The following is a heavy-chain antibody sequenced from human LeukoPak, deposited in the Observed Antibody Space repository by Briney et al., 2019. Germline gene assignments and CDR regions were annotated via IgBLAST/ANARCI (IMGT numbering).Heavy chain of an antibody. D-gene: IGHD2-15*01. CDR1: GYTFTSYD. Sequence: ASVKVSCKASGYTFTSYDINWVRQATGQALEWMGWMNPNSGNTGYAQKFQGRVTMTRNTSISTAYMELSSLRSEDTAVYYCARAKYCSGGSCYWSLANWFDPWGQGTLVTVSS. CDR3: ARAKYCSGGSCYWSLANWFDP. J-gene: IGHJ5*02. V-gene: IGHV1-8*01. CDR2: MNPNSGNT.